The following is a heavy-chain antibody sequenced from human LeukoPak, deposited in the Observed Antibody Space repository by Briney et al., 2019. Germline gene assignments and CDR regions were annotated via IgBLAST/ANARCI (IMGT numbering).Heavy chain of an antibody. Sequence: ASVKVSCKASGYTFTSYGISWVRQAPGQGLEWMGWMNPNSGNTGYEQKFQGRVIITRNTSISTAYMELSSLRSEDTAVYYCARAGYSGYDFGHWGQGTLVTVSS. J-gene: IGHJ4*02. D-gene: IGHD5-12*01. CDR1: GYTFTSYG. CDR2: MNPNSGNT. CDR3: ARAGYSGYDFGH. V-gene: IGHV1-8*03.